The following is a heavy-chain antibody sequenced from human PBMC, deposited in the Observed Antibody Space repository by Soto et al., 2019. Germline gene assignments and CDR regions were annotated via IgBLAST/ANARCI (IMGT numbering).Heavy chain of an antibody. CDR2: ISGSGGST. V-gene: IGHV3-23*01. D-gene: IGHD3-22*01. CDR1: GFTFSSYA. J-gene: IGHJ4*02. CDR3: AKPLSYDSSGYYALFDY. Sequence: EVQLLESGGGLVQPGGSLRLSCAASGFTFSSYAMSWVRQAPGKGLEWVSAISGSGGSTYYADSVKGRFIISRDNSKNTLYLQMNSLRAEDTAVYYCAKPLSYDSSGYYALFDYWGQGTLVTVSS.